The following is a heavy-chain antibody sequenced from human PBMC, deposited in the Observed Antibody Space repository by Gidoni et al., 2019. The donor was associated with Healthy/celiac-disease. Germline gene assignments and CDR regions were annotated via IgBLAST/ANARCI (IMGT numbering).Heavy chain of an antibody. CDR1: GFTCDDYT. CDR3: AKEYDSSAPFFDY. Sequence: EVQLVESGGVVVKPGGSVRRSCAASGFTCDDYTMHWFRQAPGKGLAWVSLISLDGGSTYYADSVKGRFTIPRDNSKNSLYLQMNSLRTEYTALYYCAKEYDSSAPFFDYWGQGTLFTVSS. D-gene: IGHD3-22*01. J-gene: IGHJ4*02. CDR2: ISLDGGST. V-gene: IGHV3-43*01.